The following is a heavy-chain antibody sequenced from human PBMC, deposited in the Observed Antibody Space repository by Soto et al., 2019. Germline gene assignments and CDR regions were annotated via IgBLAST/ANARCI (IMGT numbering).Heavy chain of an antibody. Sequence: SVKISCKISGYTLTELSTPCAGQAPGKGLEWMGGFDPEDGETIYAQKFQGRVTMTEDTSTDTAYMELSSLRSEDTAVYYCATDPSGSYSFDYWGQGTLVSVS. CDR2: FDPEDGET. CDR1: GYTLTELS. V-gene: IGHV1-24*01. D-gene: IGHD2-15*01. J-gene: IGHJ4*02. CDR3: ATDPSGSYSFDY.